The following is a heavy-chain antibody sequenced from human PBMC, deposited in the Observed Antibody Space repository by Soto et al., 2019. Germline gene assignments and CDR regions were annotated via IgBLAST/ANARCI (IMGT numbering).Heavy chain of an antibody. CDR1: GFTFSSYP. CDR3: ARVAPYCSTTTCYIDS. J-gene: IGHJ4*02. D-gene: IGHD2-2*01. Sequence: EVQLLESGGGLVRPGGSLRLSCAASGFTFSSYPMKWVRQGPGKGLEWVSTIGGSGTGFNTDYADSVKGRFVISRDNSNNTVYLQMNSLRAEYTALYYCARVAPYCSTTTCYIDSWGQGTLVTVSS. V-gene: IGHV3-23*01. CDR2: IGGSGTGFNT.